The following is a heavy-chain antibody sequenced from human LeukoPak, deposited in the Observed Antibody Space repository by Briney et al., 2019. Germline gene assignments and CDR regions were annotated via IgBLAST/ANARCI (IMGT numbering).Heavy chain of an antibody. CDR3: ARAGDYGPKGDAFDI. CDR2: IYYSGST. D-gene: IGHD4-17*01. CDR1: GGSISSGGYY. J-gene: IGHJ3*02. Sequence: PSETLSLTCTVSGGSISSGGYYWSWIRQHPGEGLEWIGYIYYSGSTYYNPSLKSRVTISVDTSKNQFSLKLSSVTAADTAVYYCARAGDYGPKGDAFDIWGQGTMVTVSS. V-gene: IGHV4-31*03.